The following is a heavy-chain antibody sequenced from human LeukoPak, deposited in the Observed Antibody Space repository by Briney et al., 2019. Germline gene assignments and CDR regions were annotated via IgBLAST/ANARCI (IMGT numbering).Heavy chain of an antibody. J-gene: IGHJ4*02. D-gene: IGHD4-17*01. CDR2: IYYSGSS. CDR1: GGSISSSSHY. Sequence: SQTLSLTCTVSGGSISSSSHYWGWFRQPPGKGLEWIGYIYYSGSSFCNPSLKSRVTMSVDTSKNQFSLRLNSVTAADTAVYYCARGPTVTTDYWGQGTLVTVSS. V-gene: IGHV4-39*01. CDR3: ARGPTVTTDY.